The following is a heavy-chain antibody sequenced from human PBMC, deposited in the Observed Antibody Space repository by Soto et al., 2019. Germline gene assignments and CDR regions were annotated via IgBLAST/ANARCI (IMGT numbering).Heavy chain of an antibody. Sequence: ASVKVSCKASGYTFTSYDINWVRQATGQGLEWMGWMNPNSGNTGYAQKFQGRVTMTRNTSISTAYMELSSLRSEDTAVYYCARAAISNHYDFWSGYYSGDLDVWGKGTTVTVSS. D-gene: IGHD3-3*01. J-gene: IGHJ6*04. CDR1: GYTFTSYD. V-gene: IGHV1-8*01. CDR3: ARAAISNHYDFWSGYYSGDLDV. CDR2: MNPNSGNT.